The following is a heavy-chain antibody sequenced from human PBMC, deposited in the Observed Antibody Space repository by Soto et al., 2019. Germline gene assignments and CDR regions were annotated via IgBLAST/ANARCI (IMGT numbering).Heavy chain of an antibody. CDR3: ARSVFT. V-gene: IGHV4-31*03. CDR2: ISYSGTT. D-gene: IGHD3-10*02. CDR1: GGSIGSVGYY. Sequence: QMQLQESGPGLVKPSQTLSLTCTVSGGSIGSVGYYWSWIRQHPGKSLEWIWYISYSGTTYYNPSLKSRVTISVVTSKNQFSLTLNSVAAPDTAVYYCARSVFTWGQGTLVTVSS. J-gene: IGHJ5*02.